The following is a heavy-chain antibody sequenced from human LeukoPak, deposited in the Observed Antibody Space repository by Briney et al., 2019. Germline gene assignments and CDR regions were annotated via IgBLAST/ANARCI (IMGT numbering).Heavy chain of an antibody. V-gene: IGHV4-34*01. J-gene: IGHJ4*02. D-gene: IGHD6-19*01. CDR2: INHSGNT. CDR3: ARPFLRFSSGWHFDY. CDR1: GGSFSGYY. Sequence: SETLSLTCAVYGGSFSGYYWSWIRQPPGKGLEWIGEINHSGNTNYNPSLKSRVTISIDTSKNQFSLKLSSVTAADTAIYYCARPFLRFSSGWHFDYWGRGILVTVSS.